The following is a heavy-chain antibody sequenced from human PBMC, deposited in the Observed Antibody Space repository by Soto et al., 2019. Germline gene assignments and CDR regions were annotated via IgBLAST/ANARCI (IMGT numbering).Heavy chain of an antibody. D-gene: IGHD1-26*01. CDR3: ARDLGLVGATAGLDY. CDR1: GFTFSSYG. CDR2: IWYDGSNK. V-gene: IGHV3-33*01. J-gene: IGHJ4*02. Sequence: GGSVRLSCAASGFTFSSYGMHWVRQAPGKGLEWVAVIWYDGSNKYYADSVKGRFTISRDNSKNTLYLQMNSLRAEDTAVYYCARDLGLVGATAGLDYWGQGTLVTVSS.